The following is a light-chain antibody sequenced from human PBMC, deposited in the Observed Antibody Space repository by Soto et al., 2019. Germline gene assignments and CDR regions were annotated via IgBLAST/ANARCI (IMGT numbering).Light chain of an antibody. CDR2: GAS. CDR3: QQYNNWPPFT. CDR1: QSVSSN. J-gene: IGKJ3*01. Sequence: EIVMTQSPATLSVSPGERATLSCRASQSVSSNLAWYQQKPGQAPRLLIYGASTRATGIPARFSGSGSGTDFTRTISRLQSEDFAVYYCQQYNNWPPFTFGPGTKVDIK. V-gene: IGKV3-15*01.